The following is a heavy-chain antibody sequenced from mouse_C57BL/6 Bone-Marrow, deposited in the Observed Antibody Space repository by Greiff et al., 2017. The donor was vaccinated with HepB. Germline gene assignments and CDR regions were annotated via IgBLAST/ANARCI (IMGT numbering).Heavy chain of an antibody. CDR2: INPNNGGT. CDR1: GYTFTDYY. Sequence: EVQLQQSGPELVKPGASVKISCKASGYTFTDYYMNWVKQSHGKSLEWIGDINPNNGGTSYNQKFKGKATLTVDTSSSTAYMQLSSLTSEDSAVYYCARNFDVWGTGTTVTVSS. V-gene: IGHV1-26*01. J-gene: IGHJ1*03. CDR3: ARNFDV.